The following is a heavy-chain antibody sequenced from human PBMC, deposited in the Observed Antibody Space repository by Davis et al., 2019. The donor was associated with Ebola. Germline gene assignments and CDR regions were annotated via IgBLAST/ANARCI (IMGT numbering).Heavy chain of an antibody. CDR1: GGSISSSSYY. D-gene: IGHD3-3*01. CDR2: IYYSGST. J-gene: IGHJ4*02. CDR3: VRDTGITIFGVAIDY. Sequence: GSLRLSCTVSGGSISSSSYYWGWIRQPPGKGLEWIGSIYYSGSTYYNPSLKSRVTISVDTSKNQFSLKLSSVTAADTAVYYCVRDTGITIFGVAIDYWGQGTLVTVSS. V-gene: IGHV4-39*07.